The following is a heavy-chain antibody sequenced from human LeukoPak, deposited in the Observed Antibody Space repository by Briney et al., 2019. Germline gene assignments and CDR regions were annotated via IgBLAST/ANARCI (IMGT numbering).Heavy chain of an antibody. D-gene: IGHD4-11*01. CDR2: IGYDGRNK. CDR1: GFTFSSYG. CDR3: ANEYSKGDV. J-gene: IGHJ3*01. V-gene: IGHV3-30*02. Sequence: PGGSLRLSCAASGFTFSSYGIHWVRQAPGKGLEWVTFIGYDGRNKYYADSVKGRFTISRDNSKNTLYLQMNSLRAGDTAVYYCANEYSKGDVWGQGTTVTVSS.